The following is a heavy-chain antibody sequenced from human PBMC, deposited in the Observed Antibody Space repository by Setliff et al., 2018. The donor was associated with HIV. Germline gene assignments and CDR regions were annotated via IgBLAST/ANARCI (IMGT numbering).Heavy chain of an antibody. CDR1: GFTFSSYA. V-gene: IGHV3-23*03. Sequence: GGSLRLSCAASGFTFSSYAMSWVRQAPGKVLEWVSVIYSGGSTTYYADSVKGRFTISRDNAQNSLYLQMSSLKVEDTAVYYCARDLAYWGQGTLVTVSS. CDR3: ARDLAY. CDR2: IYSGGSTT. J-gene: IGHJ4*02.